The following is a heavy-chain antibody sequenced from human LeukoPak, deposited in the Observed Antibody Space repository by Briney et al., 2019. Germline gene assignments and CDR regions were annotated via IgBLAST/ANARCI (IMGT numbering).Heavy chain of an antibody. V-gene: IGHV3-23*01. CDR3: AKAGWVSSTDAVR. J-gene: IGHJ4*02. D-gene: IGHD3-16*01. Sequence: GGSLRLSCAASGLRFSTFAMSWVRQGPATGLEWVSSNRGNGETFYADSVKGRFTLSSDSSRNTVYFQLNNLRVEDTAIYYCAKAGWVSSTDAVRWGQGTLVTVSS. CDR1: GLRFSTFA. CDR2: NRGNGET.